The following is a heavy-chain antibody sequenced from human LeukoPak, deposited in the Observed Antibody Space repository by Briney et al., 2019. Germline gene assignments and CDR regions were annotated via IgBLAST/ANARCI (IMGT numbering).Heavy chain of an antibody. CDR1: GFTFSSYS. CDR2: MNEYGSEI. CDR3: ARPRGCGSARCNNFDY. J-gene: IGHJ4*02. V-gene: IGHV3-7*01. D-gene: IGHD2-2*01. Sequence: GGSLRLSCAASGFTFSSYSMNWVRQAPGKGLEWVAKMNEYGSEIFYVDSVKGRFTISRDNSKNSLYLQMDNLRAEDTAVYYCARPRGCGSARCNNFDYWDQGTLVTVSS.